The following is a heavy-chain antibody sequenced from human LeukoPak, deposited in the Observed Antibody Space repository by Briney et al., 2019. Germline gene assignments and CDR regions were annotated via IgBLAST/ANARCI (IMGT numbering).Heavy chain of an antibody. V-gene: IGHV3-23*01. J-gene: IGHJ4*02. CDR1: GVSISSSYS. Sequence: PSETLSLTCTVSGVSISSSYSYWGWIRQPPGMGLEWVSGISGSGDTTFYADSVKGRFTISRDNSKNTLYLQMNNLRAEDTAVFYCARRTFRHYFDYWGQGSLVTVSS. CDR2: ISGSGDTT. D-gene: IGHD1-7*01. CDR3: ARRTFRHYFDY.